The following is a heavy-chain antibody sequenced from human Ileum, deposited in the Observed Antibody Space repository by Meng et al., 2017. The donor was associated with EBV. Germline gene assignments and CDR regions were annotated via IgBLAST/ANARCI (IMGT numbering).Heavy chain of an antibody. J-gene: IGHJ4*02. CDR2: IYWDNDR. D-gene: IGHD6-13*01. Sequence: HITFGESGPTVEKPTETLKLICTFSGFSLTTSGVGVGWIRQPPGKAPECLAIIYWDNDRRYNPSLKTRLAISKDTSKNQVVLTMTNMGPVDTAIYYCAHRLSGSTWDGGYFDYWGQGILVTVSS. V-gene: IGHV2-5*02. CDR1: GFSLTTSGVG. CDR3: AHRLSGSTWDGGYFDY.